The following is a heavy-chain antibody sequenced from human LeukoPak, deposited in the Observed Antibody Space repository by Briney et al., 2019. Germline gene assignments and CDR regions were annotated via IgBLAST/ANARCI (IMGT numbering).Heavy chain of an antibody. D-gene: IGHD2-2*01. Sequence: SETLSLTCAVYDGSFSAYCWSWIRQPPGKGLEWIGEVYHSGSTNYNPSLKSRVTISVDTSKNQFSLKLSSVTAADTAVYYCARKLGYCSSTSCRPIDYWGQGTLVTVSS. CDR2: VYHSGST. CDR1: DGSFSAYC. J-gene: IGHJ4*02. CDR3: ARKLGYCSSTSCRPIDY. V-gene: IGHV4-34*01.